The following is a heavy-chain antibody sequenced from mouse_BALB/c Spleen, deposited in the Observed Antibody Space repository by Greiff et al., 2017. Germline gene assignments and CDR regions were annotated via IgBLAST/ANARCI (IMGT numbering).Heavy chain of an antibody. D-gene: IGHD2-14*01. CDR1: GYSITSDYA. J-gene: IGHJ3*01. Sequence: EVQLVESGPGLVKPSQSLSLTCTVTGYSITSDYAWNWIRQFPGNKLEWMGYISYSGSTSYNPSLKSRISITRDTSKNQFFLQLNSVTTEDTATYYCARYGYRYPFAYWGQGTLVTVSA. CDR2: ISYSGST. CDR3: ARYGYRYPFAY. V-gene: IGHV3-2*02.